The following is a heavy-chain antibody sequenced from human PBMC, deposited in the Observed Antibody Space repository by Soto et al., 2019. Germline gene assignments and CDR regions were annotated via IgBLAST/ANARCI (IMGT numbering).Heavy chain of an antibody. CDR1: GGSISSGDYY. CDR3: ARVTTLGWSLYYFDY. J-gene: IGHJ4*02. CDR2: IYYSGST. Sequence: QVQLQESGPGLVKPSQTLSLTCTVSGGSISSGDYYWSWIRQPPGKGLEWIGYIYYSGSTYYNPYLKSRVTISVDTSPDQYSLKLSAVTAADTAVYYCARVTTLGWSLYYFDYWCQGTLVSFSS. V-gene: IGHV4-30-4*01. D-gene: IGHD1-1*01.